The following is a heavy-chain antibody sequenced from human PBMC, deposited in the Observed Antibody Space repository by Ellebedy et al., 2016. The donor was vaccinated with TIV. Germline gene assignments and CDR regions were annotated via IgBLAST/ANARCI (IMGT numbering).Heavy chain of an antibody. J-gene: IGHJ6*02. V-gene: IGHV4-59*01. Sequence: SETLSLXXTVSGASISTYYWSWIRQPPGKGLEWIGYIYYSGSTDYNPSLKSRVTISVDTSKNQFSLNLRSVTAADTALYFCARALAASGKVTYYYGMDVWGQGTTVTVSS. CDR2: IYYSGST. CDR3: ARALAASGKVTYYYGMDV. D-gene: IGHD6-13*01. CDR1: GASISTYY.